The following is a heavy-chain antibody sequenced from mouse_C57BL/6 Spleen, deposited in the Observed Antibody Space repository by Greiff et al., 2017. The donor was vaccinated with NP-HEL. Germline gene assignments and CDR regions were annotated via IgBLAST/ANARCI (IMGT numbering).Heavy chain of an antibody. CDR1: GFTFSSYA. CDR2: ISSGGDYI. J-gene: IGHJ2*01. CDR3: TRDRSGTVVAPHFDY. Sequence: EVMLVESGEGLVKPGGSLKLSCAASGFTFSSYAMSWVRQTPEKRLEWVAYISSGGDYIYYADTVKGRFTISRDNARNTLYLQMSSLKSEDTAMYYCTRDRSGTVVAPHFDYWGQGTTLTVSS. D-gene: IGHD1-1*01. V-gene: IGHV5-9-1*02.